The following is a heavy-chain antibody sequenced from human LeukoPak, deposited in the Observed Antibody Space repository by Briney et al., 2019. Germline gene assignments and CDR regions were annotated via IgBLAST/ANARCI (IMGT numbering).Heavy chain of an antibody. Sequence: GGSLRLSCAASGLTVSSNYMSWVRQAPGKGLECVSVIYSGGRTYYADSVKGRFTISRDNSKNTLYLQMNSLRAEDTAVYYCAKRDSSGWFDPWGQGTLVTVSS. V-gene: IGHV3-66*04. CDR2: IYSGGRT. CDR1: GLTVSSNY. D-gene: IGHD6-19*01. CDR3: AKRDSSGWFDP. J-gene: IGHJ5*02.